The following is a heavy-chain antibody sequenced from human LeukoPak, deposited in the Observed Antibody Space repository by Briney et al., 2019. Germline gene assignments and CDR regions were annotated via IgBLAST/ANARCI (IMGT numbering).Heavy chain of an antibody. CDR2: INYSGNT. Sequence: SETLSLTCTVSGDSISSGSYYWSWIRQPAGKGLEWIGSINYSGNTYYNLSLKSRVTISVDTSKRQFSLRLTSVTAADTAVYYCARQGYISLWFDPWGQGTLVTVSS. D-gene: IGHD5-24*01. J-gene: IGHJ5*02. CDR1: GDSISSGSYY. V-gene: IGHV4-39*07. CDR3: ARQGYISLWFDP.